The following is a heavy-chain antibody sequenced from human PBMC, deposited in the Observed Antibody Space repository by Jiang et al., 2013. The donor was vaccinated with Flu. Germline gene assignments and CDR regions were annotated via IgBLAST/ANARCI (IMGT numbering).Heavy chain of an antibody. D-gene: IGHD1-1*01. CDR2: ISYDGRNK. CDR3: ARALEEAGALKDWFDP. V-gene: IGHV3-30*04. CDR1: GFSFRGYA. J-gene: IGHJ5*02. Sequence: VQLVESGGGVVQPGRSLRLSCAASGFSFRGYAMYWVRQAPGTGLEWVAVISYDGRNKYYADSVKGRFTISRDNSKNTLFLQMNSLRADDTAVYYCARALEEAGALKDWFDPVGPGNSRHHLL.